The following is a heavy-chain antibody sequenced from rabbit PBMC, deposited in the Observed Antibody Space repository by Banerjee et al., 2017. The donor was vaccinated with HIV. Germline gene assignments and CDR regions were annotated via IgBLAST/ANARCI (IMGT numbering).Heavy chain of an antibody. J-gene: IGHJ4*01. CDR1: GFSFSSSYW. V-gene: IGHV1S45*01. CDR3: ARDTNTYDYAAYAAATGYFNL. CDR2: IYAGSSAST. Sequence: QEQLEESGGDLVKPEGSLTLTCTASGFSFSSSYWICWVRQAPGKGLEWIACIYAGSSASTYYASWAKGRFTISKTSSTTVTLQMTSLTAADTATYFCARDTNTYDYAAYAAATGYFNLWGQGTLVTVS. D-gene: IGHD6-1*01.